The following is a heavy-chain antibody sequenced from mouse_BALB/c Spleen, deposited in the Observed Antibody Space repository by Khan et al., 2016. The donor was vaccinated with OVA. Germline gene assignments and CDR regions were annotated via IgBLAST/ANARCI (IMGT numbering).Heavy chain of an antibody. D-gene: IGHD1-2*01. Sequence: QVQLKESGPGLVAPSQSLSITCSVSGFSLTDFGVHWVRQPPGKGLEWLGMIWGDGSTDYNSALKSRLSINKDNSKSQVFLKMNSLQTDDTARYYCARELRLGGFAYWGQGTLVTVSA. CDR1: GFSLTDFG. V-gene: IGHV2-6-7*01. J-gene: IGHJ3*01. CDR3: ARELRLGGFAY. CDR2: IWGDGST.